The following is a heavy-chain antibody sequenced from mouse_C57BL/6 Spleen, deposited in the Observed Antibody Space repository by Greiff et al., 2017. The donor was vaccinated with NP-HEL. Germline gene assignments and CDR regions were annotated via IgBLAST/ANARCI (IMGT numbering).Heavy chain of an antibody. V-gene: IGHV5-9*01. CDR3: ARRGDYDRFAY. D-gene: IGHD2-4*01. J-gene: IGHJ3*01. CDR2: ISGGGGNT. Sequence: EVQLVESGGGLVKPGGSLKLSCAASGFTFSSYTMSWVRQTPEKRLEWVATISGGGGNTYYPDSVKGRFTISRDNAKNTLYLQRSSLRSEDTALYYCARRGDYDRFAYWGQGTLVTVSA. CDR1: GFTFSSYT.